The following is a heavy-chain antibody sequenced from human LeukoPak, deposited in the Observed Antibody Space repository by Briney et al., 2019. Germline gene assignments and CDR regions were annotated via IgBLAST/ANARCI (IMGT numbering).Heavy chain of an antibody. CDR1: GYTFTSYY. CDR2: INTNTGNP. CDR3: AREEGVRGVIISSWFDP. Sequence: ASVKVSCKASGYTFTSYYMHWVRQAPGQGLEWMGWINTNTGNPTYAQGFTGRFVFSLDTSVSTAYLQISSLKAEDTAVYYCAREEGVRGVIISSWFDPWGQGTLVTVSS. D-gene: IGHD3-10*01. V-gene: IGHV7-4-1*02. J-gene: IGHJ5*02.